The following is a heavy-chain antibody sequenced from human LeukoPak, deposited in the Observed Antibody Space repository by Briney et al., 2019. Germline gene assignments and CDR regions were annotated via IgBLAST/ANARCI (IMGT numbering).Heavy chain of an antibody. CDR2: ISCDGSNK. V-gene: IGHV3-30*18. CDR3: AKDHPGAMVRGVPDY. Sequence: GGSLRLSCAASGFTFSSYGMHWVRQAPGKGLEWVAVISCDGSNKYYADSVKGRFTISRDNSKNTLYLQMNSLRAEDTAVYYCAKDHPGAMVRGVPDYWGQGTLVTVSS. D-gene: IGHD3-10*01. J-gene: IGHJ4*02. CDR1: GFTFSSYG.